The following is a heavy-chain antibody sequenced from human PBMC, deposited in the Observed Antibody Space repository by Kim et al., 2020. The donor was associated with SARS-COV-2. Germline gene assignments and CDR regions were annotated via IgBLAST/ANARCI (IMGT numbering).Heavy chain of an antibody. CDR3: ARVGYSSGWPSYWYFDL. Sequence: GGSLRLSCAASGFTFSSYDMHWVRQATGKGLEWVSAIGTAGDTYYPGSVKGRFTISRENAKNSLYLQMNSLRAGDTAVYYCARVGYSSGWPSYWYFDLWGRGTLLTVSS. J-gene: IGHJ2*01. D-gene: IGHD6-19*01. V-gene: IGHV3-13*01. CDR1: GFTFSSYD. CDR2: IGTAGDT.